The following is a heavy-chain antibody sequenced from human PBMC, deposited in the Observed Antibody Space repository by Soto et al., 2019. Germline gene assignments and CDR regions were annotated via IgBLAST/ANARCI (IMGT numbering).Heavy chain of an antibody. J-gene: IGHJ4*02. CDR3: TRANWYSEY. Sequence: QVQVQESGPGLVKPSETLSLTCSVSGGSISNHYWSWIRQPPGKGLEWIGYIYYNGNTNYNPSLKSRVTMSVDTSRNQISLKLTTVTAADTAVYYCTRANWYSEYWGQGTLVTVSS. CDR1: GGSISNHY. D-gene: IGHD7-27*01. CDR2: IYYNGNT. V-gene: IGHV4-59*11.